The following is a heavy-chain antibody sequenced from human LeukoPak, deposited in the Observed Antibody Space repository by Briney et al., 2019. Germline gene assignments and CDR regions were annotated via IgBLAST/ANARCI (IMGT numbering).Heavy chain of an antibody. V-gene: IGHV1-58*02. CDR3: AAGTPNIVAHDAFDI. CDR1: GYAFTQSA. D-gene: IGHD5-12*01. J-gene: IGHJ3*02. Sequence: ASVKVSCKASGYAFTQSAMQWVRQARGQRLEWIGWIVVGSGNTNYAQKFQERVTITRDMSTSTAYMELSSLRSEDTSVYYCAAGTPNIVAHDAFDIWGQGTMVTVSS. CDR2: IVVGSGNT.